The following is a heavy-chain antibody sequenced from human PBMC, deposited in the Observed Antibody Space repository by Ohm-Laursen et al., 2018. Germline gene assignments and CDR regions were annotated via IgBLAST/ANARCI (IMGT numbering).Heavy chain of an antibody. J-gene: IGHJ4*02. CDR1: GYTFTSYY. D-gene: IGHD2-8*02. V-gene: IGHV1-46*01. CDR3: TRRESHLLGVFDY. Sequence: ASVKVSCKASGYTFTSYYMHWVRQAPGQGLEWMGIINPSGGSTSYAQKFQGRVTMTTDTSTNTAYMELRSLRSDDTAVYYCTRRESHLLGVFDYWGQGALVTVSS. CDR2: INPSGGST.